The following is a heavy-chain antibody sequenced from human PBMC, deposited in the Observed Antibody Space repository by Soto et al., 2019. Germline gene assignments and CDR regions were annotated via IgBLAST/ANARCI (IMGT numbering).Heavy chain of an antibody. V-gene: IGHV4-4*07. CDR3: VRDGTKTLRDWFDP. Sequence: SETLSLTCTVSGASISGFYWSWIRKSAGKGLEWIGRIYANGTTDYNPSLNSRVMMSVDTSKKQFSLKLRSVTAADTAVYYCVRDGTKTLRDWFDPWGQGISVTVSS. D-gene: IGHD1-1*01. J-gene: IGHJ5*02. CDR1: GASISGFY. CDR2: IYANGTT.